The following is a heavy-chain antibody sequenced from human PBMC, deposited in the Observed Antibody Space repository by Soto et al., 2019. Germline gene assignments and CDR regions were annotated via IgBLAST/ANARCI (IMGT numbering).Heavy chain of an antibody. D-gene: IGHD6-19*01. V-gene: IGHV4-34*01. Sequence: SETLSLTCAVNGASFNDYYWTWVRPPPGKGLEWIGEINHSGSSNYNPSLKSRVTISVDTSKKQFSLKVTSLTAADTAVYFCAGGKKNSSSWQIDHWGLGSLVTVSS. CDR3: AGGKKNSSSWQIDH. CDR1: GASFNDYY. CDR2: INHSGSS. J-gene: IGHJ4*02.